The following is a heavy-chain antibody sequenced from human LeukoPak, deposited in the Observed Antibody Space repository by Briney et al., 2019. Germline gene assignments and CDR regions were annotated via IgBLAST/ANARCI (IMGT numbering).Heavy chain of an antibody. CDR2: IYTSGST. J-gene: IGHJ5*02. D-gene: IGHD3-10*01. V-gene: IGHV4-4*07. CDR3: ARDASGWVTMVRGFDP. Sequence: SQTLSLTCTVSGGSISSYYWSWIRQPAGKGLEWIGRIYTSGSTNYNPSLKNRVTMSVDTSKNQFSLKLSSVTAADTAVYYCARDASGWVTMVRGFDPWGQGTLVTVSS. CDR1: GGSISSYY.